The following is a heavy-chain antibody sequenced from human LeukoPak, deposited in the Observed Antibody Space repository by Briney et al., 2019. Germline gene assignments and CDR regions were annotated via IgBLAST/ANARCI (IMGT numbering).Heavy chain of an antibody. CDR3: ATRVPKVVPAATAGFDP. V-gene: IGHV1-18*01. CDR2: ISAYNGNT. J-gene: IGHJ5*02. CDR1: GYTFTSYG. Sequence: GASVKVSCKASGYTFTSYGISWVRQAPGQGLEWMGWISAYNGNTNYAQKLQGRVTMTTDTSTSTAYMELRSLRSDDTAVYYCATRVPKVVPAATAGFDPRGQGTLVTVSS. D-gene: IGHD2-2*01.